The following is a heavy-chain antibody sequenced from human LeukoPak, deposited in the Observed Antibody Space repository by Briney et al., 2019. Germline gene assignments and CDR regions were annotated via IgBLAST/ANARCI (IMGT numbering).Heavy chain of an antibody. Sequence: PSETLSLTCTVAGGSISSYYWSWIRQPAGKGLEWIGRIYTSGGTNYNPSIKSRVTMSVDTSKNQFSLKLSSVTAADTAVYYCARDTVSYSSGWYYYFDYWGQGTLVTVSS. CDR3: ARDTVSYSSGWYYYFDY. D-gene: IGHD6-19*01. CDR2: IYTSGGT. CDR1: GGSISSYY. J-gene: IGHJ4*02. V-gene: IGHV4-4*07.